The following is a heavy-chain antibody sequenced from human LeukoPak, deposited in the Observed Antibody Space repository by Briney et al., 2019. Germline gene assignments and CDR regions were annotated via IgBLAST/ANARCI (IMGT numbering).Heavy chain of an antibody. J-gene: IGHJ4*02. V-gene: IGHV1-18*01. CDR3: ASIRGSYDRGYFDY. CDR1: GYTFTTYG. CDR2: ISAYNGNT. Sequence: ASVKVSCKASGYTFTTYGISWVRQAPGQGLEWMGWISAYNGNTNYAQKLQGRVTMTTDTSTSTAYMELRSLRSDDTAVYYCASIRGSYDRGYFDYGGQGTLVTVSS. D-gene: IGHD1-26*01.